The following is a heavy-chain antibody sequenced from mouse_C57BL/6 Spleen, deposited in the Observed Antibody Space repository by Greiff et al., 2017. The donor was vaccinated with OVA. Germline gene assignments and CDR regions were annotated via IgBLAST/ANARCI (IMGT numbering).Heavy chain of an antibody. V-gene: IGHV5-4*01. CDR1: GFTFSSYA. Sequence: DVMLVESGGGLVKPGGSLKLSCAASGFTFSSYAMSWVRQTPEKRLEWVATISDGGSYTYYPDNVKGRFTISRDNAKNNLYLQMGHLKSEDTAMYYCARDLLLFAYWGQGTLVTVSA. CDR3: ARDLLLFAY. D-gene: IGHD2-10*01. CDR2: ISDGGSYT. J-gene: IGHJ3*01.